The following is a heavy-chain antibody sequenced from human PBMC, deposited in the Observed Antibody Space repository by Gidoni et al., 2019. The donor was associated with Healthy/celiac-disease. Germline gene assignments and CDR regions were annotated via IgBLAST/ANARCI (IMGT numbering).Heavy chain of an antibody. CDR3: ARTKTSSSSWYGVFYFQH. J-gene: IGHJ1*01. Sequence: QVQLVQSGAEVKKPAASVKVSCKASGYTFTSYVISWVRQAPGQGLEWMGWISAYNGNTNYAQKLQGRVTMTTDTSTSTAYMELRSLRSDDTAVYYCARTKTSSSSWYGVFYFQHWGQGTLVTVSS. CDR2: ISAYNGNT. CDR1: GYTFTSYV. D-gene: IGHD6-13*01. V-gene: IGHV1-18*01.